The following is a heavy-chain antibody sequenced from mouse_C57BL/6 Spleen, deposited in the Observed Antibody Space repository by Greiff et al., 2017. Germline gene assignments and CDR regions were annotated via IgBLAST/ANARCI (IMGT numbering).Heavy chain of an antibody. V-gene: IGHV14-4*01. Sequence: EVQLQESGAELVRPGASVKLSCTASGFTFKDDYMHWVKQRPEQGLEWIGWIDPENGDTEYASKFQGKATITTDTSSNTAYLQLSSLTSEDTAVYYCAPDSSGYSAWFAYWGQGTLVTVSA. D-gene: IGHD3-2*02. CDR3: APDSSGYSAWFAY. J-gene: IGHJ3*01. CDR2: IDPENGDT. CDR1: GFTFKDDY.